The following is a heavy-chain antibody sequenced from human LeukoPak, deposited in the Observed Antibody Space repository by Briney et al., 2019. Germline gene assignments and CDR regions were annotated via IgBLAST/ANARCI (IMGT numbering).Heavy chain of an antibody. V-gene: IGHV3-30*18. CDR2: ISEDGSHK. CDR1: GFTFSRFG. D-gene: IGHD2-2*01. CDR3: AKDTGGYHSLFDY. J-gene: IGHJ4*02. Sequence: GGSLRLSCAASGFTFSRFGMHWVRQAPGKGLDWVAVISEDGSHKYIADSVRGRFTISRDNSKNTLYLQMNSLRADDTAVYYCAKDTGGYHSLFDYWGQGTLVTASS.